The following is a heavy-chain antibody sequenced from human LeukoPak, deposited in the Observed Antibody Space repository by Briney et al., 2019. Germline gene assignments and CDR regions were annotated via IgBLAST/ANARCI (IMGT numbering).Heavy chain of an antibody. CDR2: ISYDGSNK. J-gene: IGHJ4*02. Sequence: GGSLRLSCAASGFTFSSYAMHWVGQAPGKGLEWVAVISYDGSNKYYADSVKGRFTISRDNSKNTLYLQMNSLRAEDTAVYYCARDRITLPDYWGQGTLVTVSS. CDR3: ARDRITLPDY. D-gene: IGHD3-16*01. CDR1: GFTFSSYA. V-gene: IGHV3-30*04.